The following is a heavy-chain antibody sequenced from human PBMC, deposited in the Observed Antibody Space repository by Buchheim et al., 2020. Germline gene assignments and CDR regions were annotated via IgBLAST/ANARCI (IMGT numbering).Heavy chain of an antibody. CDR2: ISYDGSNK. D-gene: IGHD6-19*01. J-gene: IGHJ4*02. V-gene: IGHV3-30*18. CDR1: GFTFSSYG. Sequence: QVQLVESGGGVVQPGRSLRLSCAASGFTFSSYGMHWVRQAPGKGLEWVAVISYDGSNKYYADSVKGRFTISRDNSKNTLYLQMNSLRAEDTAVYYCAKDGSRWSSGRKYYFDYWGQGTL. CDR3: AKDGSRWSSGRKYYFDY.